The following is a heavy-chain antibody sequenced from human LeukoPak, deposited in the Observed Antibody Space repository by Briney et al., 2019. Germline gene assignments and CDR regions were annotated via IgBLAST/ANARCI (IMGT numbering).Heavy chain of an antibody. V-gene: IGHV3-23*01. CDR2: ITSTGEST. J-gene: IGHJ4*02. CDR3: AKRLSRGYFGKLIFDF. D-gene: IGHD3-9*01. CDR1: GFAFNDFA. Sequence: PGGSLRLSCAAAGFAFNDFAMSWVRQTPGKGLEWVSSITSTGESTYYADSLRGRFTISRDNSGGTLYLQMNSLGTEDSAVYYCAKRLSRGYFGKLIFDFWGQGALVTVSS.